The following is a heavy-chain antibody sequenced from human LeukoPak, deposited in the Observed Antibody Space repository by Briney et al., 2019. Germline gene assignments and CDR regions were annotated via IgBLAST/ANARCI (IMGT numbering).Heavy chain of an antibody. Sequence: PGGSLRLSCAASGFTFNNYFMTWVRQAPGKGLEWVAVIWYDGSNKYYADSVKGRFTISRDNSKNTLYLQMNSLRAEDTAVYYCARDGSSGWYWVDYWGQGTLVTVSS. CDR1: GFTFNNYF. J-gene: IGHJ4*02. D-gene: IGHD6-19*01. CDR2: IWYDGSNK. CDR3: ARDGSSGWYWVDY. V-gene: IGHV3-33*08.